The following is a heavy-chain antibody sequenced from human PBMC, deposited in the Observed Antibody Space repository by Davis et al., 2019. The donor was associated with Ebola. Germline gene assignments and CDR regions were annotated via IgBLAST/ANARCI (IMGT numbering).Heavy chain of an antibody. CDR2: IYPGDSDT. V-gene: IGHV5-51*01. Sequence: GGSLRLSCEGSGYSFSNYWIGWVRQMPGKGLEWMGMIYPGDSDTKYSPSFQGQVTISADKSISTAYLQWSSLKASDTAMYYCARHFTPRGYSGYGVWGQGTLVTVSS. CDR3: ARHFTPRGYSGYGV. D-gene: IGHD5-12*01. CDR1: GYSFSNYW. J-gene: IGHJ4*02.